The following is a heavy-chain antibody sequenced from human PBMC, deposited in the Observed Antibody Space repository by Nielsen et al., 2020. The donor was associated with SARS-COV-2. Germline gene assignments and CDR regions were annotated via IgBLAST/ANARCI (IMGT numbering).Heavy chain of an antibody. V-gene: IGHV1-69*13. CDR3: ARESVIAAQFDP. J-gene: IGHJ5*02. D-gene: IGHD6-6*01. Sequence: SVKVSCKASGGTFSSYAISWVRQAPGQGLEWMGGIIPIFGTANYAQKFQGRVTITADESTSTAYTELSSLRSEDTAVYYCARESVIAAQFDPWGQGTLVTVSS. CDR1: GGTFSSYA. CDR2: IIPIFGTA.